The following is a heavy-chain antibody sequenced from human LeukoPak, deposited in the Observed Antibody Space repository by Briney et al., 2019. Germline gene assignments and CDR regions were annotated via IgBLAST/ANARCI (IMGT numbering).Heavy chain of an antibody. V-gene: IGHV3-21*01. CDR1: GFTFSSYS. CDR2: ISSSSSYI. J-gene: IGHJ5*02. D-gene: IGHD5-24*01. Sequence: GETLRLSCAASGFTFSSYSMNWVRQAPGKGLEWVSSISSSSSYIYYADSVKGRFTISRDNAKNSLYLQMNSLRAEDTAVYYCARDGQRGGYNPWGQGTLVTVSS. CDR3: ARDGQRGGYNP.